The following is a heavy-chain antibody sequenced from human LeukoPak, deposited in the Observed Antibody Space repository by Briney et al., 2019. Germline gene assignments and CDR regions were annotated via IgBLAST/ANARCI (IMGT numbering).Heavy chain of an antibody. D-gene: IGHD3-9*01. Sequence: GGSLRLSCAASGFTFSSYSMNWVRQAPGKGLEWVSYISSSGTNIYYADSVKGRFTISRDNAKNSLYLQVNSLRAEDTAVYYCARYFDWLPFDYWGQGTLVTVSS. CDR2: ISSSGTNI. CDR3: ARYFDWLPFDY. V-gene: IGHV3-48*04. J-gene: IGHJ4*02. CDR1: GFTFSSYS.